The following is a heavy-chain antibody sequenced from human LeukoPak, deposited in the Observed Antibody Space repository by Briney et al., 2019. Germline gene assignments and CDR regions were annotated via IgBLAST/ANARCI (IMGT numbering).Heavy chain of an antibody. Sequence: ASVKVSCKASGYTFTSYGISWVRQAPGQGLEWMGWISACNGNTNYAQKLQGRVTMTTDTSTNTAYMELRSLRSDDTAVYYCASLVGAIDGDYFDYWGQGTLVTVSS. CDR3: ASLVGAIDGDYFDY. CDR2: ISACNGNT. D-gene: IGHD1-26*01. CDR1: GYTFTSYG. J-gene: IGHJ4*02. V-gene: IGHV1-18*01.